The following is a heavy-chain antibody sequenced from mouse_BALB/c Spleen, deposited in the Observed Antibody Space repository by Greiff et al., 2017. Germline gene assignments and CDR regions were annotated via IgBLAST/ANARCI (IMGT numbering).Heavy chain of an antibody. CDR3: ARYYDGYCYAMDY. CDR1: GYTFTSYW. Sequence: VQRVESGAELARPGASVKLSCKASGYTFTSYWMQWVKQRPGQGLEWIGAIYPGDGDTRYTQKFKGKATLTADKSSSTAYMQLSSLASEDSAVYYCARYYDGYCYAMDYWGQGTSVTVSS. D-gene: IGHD2-3*01. J-gene: IGHJ4*01. CDR2: IYPGDGDT. V-gene: IGHV1-87*01.